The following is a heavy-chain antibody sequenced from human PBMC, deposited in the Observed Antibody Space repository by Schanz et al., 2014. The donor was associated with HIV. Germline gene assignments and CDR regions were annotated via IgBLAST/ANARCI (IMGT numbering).Heavy chain of an antibody. V-gene: IGHV3-7*01. CDR3: ARDSGPGIY. J-gene: IGHJ4*02. D-gene: IGHD3-10*01. CDR1: GFIFSGYW. Sequence: EVQLVESGGGLVQPGRSLRLSCAASGFIFSGYWMTWVRQAPGKGLEWVANIKQDGSEKYYVDSVKGRFTISRDNAKNSLYLQMNSLRAEDTAVYYCARDSGPGIYWGQGTLVTVSS. CDR2: IKQDGSEK.